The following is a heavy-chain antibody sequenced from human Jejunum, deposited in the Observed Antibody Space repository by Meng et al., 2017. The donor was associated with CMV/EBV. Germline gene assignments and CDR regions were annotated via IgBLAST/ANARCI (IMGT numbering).Heavy chain of an antibody. CDR2: IKQDGSEK. J-gene: IGHJ6*02. V-gene: IGHV3-7*01. D-gene: IGHD3-9*01. Sequence: YWMTWVRQVPGRGLEWVATIKQDGSEKDYGDSVRGRFTISRDNAKNSLSLQMSSLSAEDTAVYYCVRDLKVTIGSHYSYDYAMDVWGQGTTVTVSS. CDR3: VRDLKVTIGSHYSYDYAMDV. CDR1: YW.